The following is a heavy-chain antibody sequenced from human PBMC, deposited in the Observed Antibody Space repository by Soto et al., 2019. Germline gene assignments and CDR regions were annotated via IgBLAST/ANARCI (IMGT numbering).Heavy chain of an antibody. CDR1: GDSMSSSNW. V-gene: IGHV4-4*02. CDR2: AHHSGRT. J-gene: IGHJ6*01. D-gene: IGHD3-10*01. CDR3: VGAEGNAQDF. Sequence: SETLSLTCTVSGDSMSSSNWWNWVRQPPGKGLEWIGEAHHSGRTNYNPSLKSRVTISVDRSQNLFSLKLASATAADTAVYYCVGAEGNAQDFRGQGTP.